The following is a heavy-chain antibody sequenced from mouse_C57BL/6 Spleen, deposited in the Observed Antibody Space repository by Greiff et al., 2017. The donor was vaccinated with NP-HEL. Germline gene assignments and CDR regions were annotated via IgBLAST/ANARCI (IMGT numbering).Heavy chain of an antibody. CDR1: GYTFTSYW. V-gene: IGHV1-64*01. CDR3: AREGYNTSYFDY. D-gene: IGHD3-1*01. Sequence: VQLQQPGAELVKPGASVKLSCKASGYTFTSYWMHWVKQRPGQGLEWIGMIHPNSGSTNYNEKFKSKATLTVDKSSSTAYMQLSSLTSEDSAVYYCAREGYNTSYFDYWGQGTTLTVSS. J-gene: IGHJ2*01. CDR2: IHPNSGST.